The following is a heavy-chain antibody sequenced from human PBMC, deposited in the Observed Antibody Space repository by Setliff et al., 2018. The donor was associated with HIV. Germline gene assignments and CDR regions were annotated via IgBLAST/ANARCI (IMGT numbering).Heavy chain of an antibody. V-gene: IGHV1-18*01. D-gene: IGHD3-16*01. CDR1: GYTFTSYG. Sequence: ASVKVSCKASGYTFTSYGISWVRQAPGQGLEWMGWISAYNGNTNYAQKLQGRVTMTTDTSTSTAYMELRSLRSDDTAVDYCAREERERHNSVWNAFDIWGQGTMVTVSS. CDR3: AREERERHNSVWNAFDI. J-gene: IGHJ3*02. CDR2: ISAYNGNT.